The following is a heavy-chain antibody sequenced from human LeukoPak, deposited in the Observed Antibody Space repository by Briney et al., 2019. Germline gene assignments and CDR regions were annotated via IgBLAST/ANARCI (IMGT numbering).Heavy chain of an antibody. D-gene: IGHD5-18*01. CDR3: ARELVDTAIWFYP. CDR1: DGSISSSTYY. V-gene: IGHV4-39*07. Sequence: SETLSPTCSVSDGSISSSTYYWGWLRQPPGKGLEWIGSIYYSGSTYYNPSLKSRVTMSVDTSKNQFSLKLSSVTAADTAVYYCARELVDTAIWFYPWGQGPLVTVSS. CDR2: IYYSGST. J-gene: IGHJ5*02.